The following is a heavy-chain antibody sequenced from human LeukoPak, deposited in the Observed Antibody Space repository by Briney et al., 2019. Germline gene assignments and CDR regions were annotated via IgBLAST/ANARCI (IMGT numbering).Heavy chain of an antibody. CDR3: ASGIDSSGNAFDI. V-gene: IGHV4-39*01. Sequence: SETLSLTCTVSGGSISSSSYYWGRIRQPPGKGLEWIGSIYYSGNTYYNPSLKSRVTISVDTSKNQFSLRLSSLTAADTAVYYRASGIDSSGNAFDIWGQGTMVTVSS. J-gene: IGHJ3*02. CDR2: IYYSGNT. D-gene: IGHD3-22*01. CDR1: GGSISSSSYY.